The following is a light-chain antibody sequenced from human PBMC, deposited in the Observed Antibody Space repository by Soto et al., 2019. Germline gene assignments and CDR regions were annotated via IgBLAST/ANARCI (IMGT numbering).Light chain of an antibody. CDR1: QSVSSSY. Sequence: IVLTQSPGTLSLSPGERATLSCRASQSVSSSYLAWYQQKPGQASRLIIYGASDRATGIPDRFSGSGSGTDFTLTISRLEPEDFAVYYCQQYGSSPYTFGQGTKLEIK. CDR3: QQYGSSPYT. CDR2: GAS. V-gene: IGKV3-20*01. J-gene: IGKJ2*01.